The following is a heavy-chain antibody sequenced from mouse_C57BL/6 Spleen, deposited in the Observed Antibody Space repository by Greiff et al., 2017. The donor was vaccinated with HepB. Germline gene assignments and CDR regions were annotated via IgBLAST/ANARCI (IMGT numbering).Heavy chain of an antibody. V-gene: IGHV1-64*01. Sequence: QVQLQQSGAELVKPGASVKLSCKASGYTFTSYWMHWVKQRPGQGLEWIGMIHPNSGSTNYNEKFKSKATLTVDKSSSTAYMQLSSLTSEDSAVYYCAVITTVVATGYFDVWGTGTTVTVSS. CDR2: IHPNSGST. CDR1: GYTFTSYW. CDR3: AVITTVVATGYFDV. D-gene: IGHD1-1*01. J-gene: IGHJ1*03.